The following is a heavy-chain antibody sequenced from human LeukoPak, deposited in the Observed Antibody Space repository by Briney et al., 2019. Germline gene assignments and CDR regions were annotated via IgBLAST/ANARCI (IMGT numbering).Heavy chain of an antibody. CDR1: GYSFSDFY. V-gene: IGHV1-2*02. CDR3: ARDYSDGYNRRDAFDV. Sequence: ASVNVSCKASGYSFSDFYIHWVRQAPGQGFEWMGWINPKSGDTTYAERFRGRVTMTRDTSFNTVYLELTSLYSDDTAVFYCARDYSDGYNRRDAFDVWGQGTTLIVSS. D-gene: IGHD5-18*01. J-gene: IGHJ3*01. CDR2: INPKSGDT.